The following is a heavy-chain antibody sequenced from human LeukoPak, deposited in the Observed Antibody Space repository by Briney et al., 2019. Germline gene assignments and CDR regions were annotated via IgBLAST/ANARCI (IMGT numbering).Heavy chain of an antibody. CDR1: GYSFTSYD. J-gene: IGHJ4*02. D-gene: IGHD7-27*01. CDR3: ARTPPNWGADY. V-gene: IGHV1-8*01. Sequence: ASMKVSCKASGYSFTSYDINWVRQAPGQGPEWMGWMSPRSGSTGYAQKFQGRVAMTSDTSISTAYMELSRLTSGDTAVYYCARTPPNWGADYWGQGTLVTVSS. CDR2: MSPRSGST.